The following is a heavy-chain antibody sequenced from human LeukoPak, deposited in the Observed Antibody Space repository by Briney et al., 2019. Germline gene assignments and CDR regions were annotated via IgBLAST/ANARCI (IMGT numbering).Heavy chain of an antibody. CDR3: AKDRARITMVRGHTGLD. CDR1: GFTFSSYA. Sequence: GGSLRLSCAASGFTFSSYAMSWVRQAPGKGLEWVSAISGSGGSTYYADSVKGRFTISRDNSKNTLYLQMNSLRAEDTAVSYCAKDRARITMVRGHTGLDWGQGTLVTVSS. D-gene: IGHD3-10*01. V-gene: IGHV3-23*01. CDR2: ISGSGGST. J-gene: IGHJ4*02.